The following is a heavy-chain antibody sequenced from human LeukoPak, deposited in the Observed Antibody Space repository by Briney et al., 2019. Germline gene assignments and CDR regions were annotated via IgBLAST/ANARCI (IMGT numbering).Heavy chain of an antibody. V-gene: IGHV1-2*02. CDR1: GYTFTGYY. CDR2: INPNSGGT. J-gene: IGHJ4*02. Sequence: GASVKVSCKTSGYTFTGYYMHWVRQAPGQGLEWMGWINPNSGGTNYAQKFQGRVTMTRDTSISTAYMELSRLKSDDTAVYYCARHWYYGRLFDYWGQGTLVTVSS. CDR3: ARHWYYGRLFDY. D-gene: IGHD3-10*01.